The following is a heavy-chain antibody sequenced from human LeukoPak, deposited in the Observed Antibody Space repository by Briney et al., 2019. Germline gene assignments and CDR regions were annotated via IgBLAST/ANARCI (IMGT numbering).Heavy chain of an antibody. J-gene: IGHJ4*02. CDR3: ARDLGGTYAHYFDY. Sequence: SETLSLTCTVSGGSVSSRSYYWSWILQPPRKGLEWIGYIYYSGSTNYNPSLKSRVTISVDTFKNQFSLKLSSVTAADTAVYFCARDLGGTYAHYFDYWGQGTLLTVSS. CDR1: GGSVSSRSYY. V-gene: IGHV4-61*01. CDR2: IYYSGST. D-gene: IGHD4-17*01.